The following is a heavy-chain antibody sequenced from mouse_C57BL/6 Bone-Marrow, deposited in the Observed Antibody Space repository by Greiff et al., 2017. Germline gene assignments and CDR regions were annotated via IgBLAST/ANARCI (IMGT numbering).Heavy chain of an antibody. J-gene: IGHJ4*01. D-gene: IGHD6-1*01. Sequence: EVHLVESGPELVKPGASVKIPCKASGYTFTDYNMDWVKQSHGKSLEWIGDINPNNGGTIYNQKFKGKATLTVDKSSSTAYMELRRLTSEDTAVYYCARGRLASYYAMDYWGQGTSDTVSS. V-gene: IGHV1-18*01. CDR2: INPNNGGT. CDR3: ARGRLASYYAMDY. CDR1: GYTFTDYN.